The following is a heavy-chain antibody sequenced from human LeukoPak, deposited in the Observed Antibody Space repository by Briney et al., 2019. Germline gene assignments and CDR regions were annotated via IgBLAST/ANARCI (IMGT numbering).Heavy chain of an antibody. J-gene: IGHJ5*02. CDR2: IDWDDDK. Sequence: SGPALVKPTQTLTLTCTFSGFSLSTSGMCVSWIRQPPGKALEWLARIDWDDDKYYSTSLKTRLTISKDTSKNQVVLTMTNMDPVDTATYYCALTTMVQGVTLARNWFDPWGQGTLVTVSS. CDR1: GFSLSTSGMC. CDR3: ALTTMVQGVTLARNWFDP. V-gene: IGHV2-70*11. D-gene: IGHD3-10*01.